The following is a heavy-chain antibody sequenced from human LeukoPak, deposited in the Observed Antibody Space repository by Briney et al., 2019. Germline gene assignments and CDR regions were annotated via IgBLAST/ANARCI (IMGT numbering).Heavy chain of an antibody. CDR3: ARVEAVYDFWSGYASGPFDY. Sequence: SETLSLTCTVSGGSISSYYWSWIRQPPGKGLEWTGYIYYSGSTNYNPSLKSRVTISVDTSKNQFSLKLSSVTAADTAVYYCARVEAVYDFWSGYASGPFDYWGQGTLVTVSS. J-gene: IGHJ4*02. D-gene: IGHD3-3*01. CDR2: IYYSGST. V-gene: IGHV4-59*01. CDR1: GGSISSYY.